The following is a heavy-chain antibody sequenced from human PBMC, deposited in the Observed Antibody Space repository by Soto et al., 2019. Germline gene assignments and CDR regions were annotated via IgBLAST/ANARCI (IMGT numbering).Heavy chain of an antibody. CDR1: GFTFSDYY. CDR3: ARDHHRYSGYDYVDY. J-gene: IGHJ4*02. CDR2: ISSSSSYT. Sequence: QVQLVESGGGLVKLGGSLRLSCVASGFTFSDYYMSWIRQAPGKGLEWVSYISSSSSYTNYADSVKGRFTISRDNAKNSLYLQMNSLRAEDTAVYYCARDHHRYSGYDYVDYWGQGTLVTVSS. V-gene: IGHV3-11*05. D-gene: IGHD5-12*01.